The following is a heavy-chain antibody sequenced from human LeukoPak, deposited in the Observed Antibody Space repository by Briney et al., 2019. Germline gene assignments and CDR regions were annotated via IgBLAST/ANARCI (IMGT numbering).Heavy chain of an antibody. CDR2: INPNSGGT. Sequence: ASVKVSCKASGYTFTVYYMHWVRQAPGQGLEWMGRINPNSGGTNYAQKFQGRVTMTRDTSISTAYMRLSRLRSDDTAVYYCARVHPFPDAFDIWGQGTMVTVSS. CDR1: GYTFTVYY. V-gene: IGHV1-2*02. J-gene: IGHJ3*02. CDR3: ARVHPFPDAFDI. D-gene: IGHD2-21*01.